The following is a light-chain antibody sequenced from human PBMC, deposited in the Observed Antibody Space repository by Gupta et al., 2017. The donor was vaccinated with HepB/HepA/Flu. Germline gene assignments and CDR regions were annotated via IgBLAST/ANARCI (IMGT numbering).Light chain of an antibody. V-gene: IGKV4-1*01. Sequence: DIVMTQSPDSLAVSLCERATINCESSQSILRTSDNNNYLAWYQQKPGQPPKLLFYWASSRESGVPDRFSVSGSETGFTLTISSLQAEDVAVYYCHKDFYNPWTFGQGTKVEIK. CDR1: QSILRTSDNNNY. CDR3: HKDFYNPWT. CDR2: WAS. J-gene: IGKJ1*01.